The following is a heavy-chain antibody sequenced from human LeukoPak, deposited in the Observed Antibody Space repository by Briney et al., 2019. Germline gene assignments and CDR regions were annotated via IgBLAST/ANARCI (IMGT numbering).Heavy chain of an antibody. CDR1: GYSISSGYY. CDR2: IYHSGST. Sequence: PSETLSLTCTVSGYSISSGYYWGWIRQPPGKGLEWIGSIYHSGSTYYNPSLKSRVTISVDTSKNQFSLKLSSVTAADTAVYYCARSPITFGGVIVIGWFDPWGQGTLVTVSS. CDR3: ARSPITFGGVIVIGWFDP. V-gene: IGHV4-38-2*02. D-gene: IGHD3-16*02. J-gene: IGHJ5*02.